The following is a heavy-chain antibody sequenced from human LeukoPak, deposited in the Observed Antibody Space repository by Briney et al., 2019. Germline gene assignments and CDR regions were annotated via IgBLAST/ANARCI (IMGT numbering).Heavy chain of an antibody. CDR2: IRGSGGST. CDR3: ARDRNYYDSKGAFDI. Sequence: PGGSLRLSCAASGFTFSSYAMSWVRQAPGKGLEWVSAIRGSGGSTYYADSVKGRFTISRDNSKNTLYLQMNSLRAEDTAVYYCARDRNYYDSKGAFDIWGQGTMVTVSS. V-gene: IGHV3-23*01. J-gene: IGHJ3*02. D-gene: IGHD3-22*01. CDR1: GFTFSSYA.